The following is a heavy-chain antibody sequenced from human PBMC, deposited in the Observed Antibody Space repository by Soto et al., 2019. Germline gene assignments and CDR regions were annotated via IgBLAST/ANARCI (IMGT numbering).Heavy chain of an antibody. V-gene: IGHV5-51*01. D-gene: IGHD3-16*02. CDR1: GYSFTRYW. CDR2: IYPGDSDT. Sequence: EVQLVQSGAEVKKSGESLKISCKGSGYSFTRYWIGWVRQMPGKGLEWMGIIYPGDSDTRYSPSFQGQVTISADTSISTAYLQWSSLEASDTAIYYCTRAQRLGELSLLYWGQGTLVTVHS. CDR3: TRAQRLGELSLLY. J-gene: IGHJ4*02.